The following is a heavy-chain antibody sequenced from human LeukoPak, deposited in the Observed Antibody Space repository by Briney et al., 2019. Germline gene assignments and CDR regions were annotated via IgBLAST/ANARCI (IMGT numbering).Heavy chain of an antibody. D-gene: IGHD4-11*01. V-gene: IGHV1-69*04. CDR3: ATEWVGDYNPLEV. Sequence: ASVKVSCKASGGTFNNYAINWVRQAPGQGLEWMGRIIPKFGVQDYAQKFQGRVTITADKSTSTAYMELSSLRSEDTAVFYCATEWVGDYNPLEVWGQGTVDTVSS. CDR2: IIPKFGVQ. CDR1: GGTFNNYA. J-gene: IGHJ3*01.